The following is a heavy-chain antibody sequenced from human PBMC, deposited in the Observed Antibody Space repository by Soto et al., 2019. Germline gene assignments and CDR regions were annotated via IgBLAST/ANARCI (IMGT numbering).Heavy chain of an antibody. CDR2: ISHTGANT. J-gene: IGHJ4*02. CDR3: AKKRGSACGVGTCYSFDH. CDR1: GFTFSTYA. Sequence: EVQLLESGGGLVQPGESLRLSCAASGFTFSTYAMNWVRQAPGKGLEWLSTISHTGANTFYADSVKGRFTISRDNSKNTVYLQLNSPRTEDMAIYYCAKKRGSACGVGTCYSFDHWGQGTLVTVSS. D-gene: IGHD2-15*01. V-gene: IGHV3-23*01.